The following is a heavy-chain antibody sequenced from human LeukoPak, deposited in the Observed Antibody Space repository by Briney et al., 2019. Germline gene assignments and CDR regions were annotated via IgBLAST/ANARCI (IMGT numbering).Heavy chain of an antibody. V-gene: IGHV1-18*01. J-gene: IGHJ4*02. CDR3: ARELLSDDYGRGIYFDY. CDR1: GYTFINYG. Sequence: ASVKVSCKASGYTFINYGISWVRQAPGQGLEWMGWISAHNGNTNSAQKFRGRVTMTRDMSTSTVYMELSSLRSEDTAVYYCARELLSDDYGRGIYFDYWGQGTLVTVSS. D-gene: IGHD4-17*01. CDR2: ISAHNGNT.